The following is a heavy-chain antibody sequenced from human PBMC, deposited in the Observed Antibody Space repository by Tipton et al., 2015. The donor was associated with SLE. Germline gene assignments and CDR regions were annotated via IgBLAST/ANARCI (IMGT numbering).Heavy chain of an antibody. J-gene: IGHJ2*01. CDR1: GGSFSGYY. Sequence: TLSLTCAVYGGSFSGYYWSWIRQPPGKGLEWIGEINHSGSANNNPSLKSRVTISVDTSNNQFSLNLTSVTAADTAVYYCARDVYCSGGSCFDWYFDLWGRGTLVTVSS. V-gene: IGHV4-34*01. CDR2: INHSGSA. D-gene: IGHD2-15*01. CDR3: ARDVYCSGGSCFDWYFDL.